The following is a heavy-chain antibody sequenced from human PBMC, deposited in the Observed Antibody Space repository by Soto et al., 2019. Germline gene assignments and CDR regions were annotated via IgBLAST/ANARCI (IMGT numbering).Heavy chain of an antibody. J-gene: IGHJ6*02. D-gene: IGHD6-6*01. CDR3: ARVISSSTSVALRYYYYGVDD. CDR1: GGSISSRIYY. CDR2: IYYSGIT. V-gene: IGHV4-39*01. Sequence: LTCTVSGGSISSRIYYWGLIRQPPGKGLGWIGSIYYSGITYYNPSLNSRVTMSVDTSKSQFSLKLSSVTAADTAVYYCARVISSSTSVALRYYYYGVDDWGQGATVTVSS.